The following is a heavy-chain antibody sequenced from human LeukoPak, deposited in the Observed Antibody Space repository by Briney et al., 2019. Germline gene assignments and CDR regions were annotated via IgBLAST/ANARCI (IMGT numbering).Heavy chain of an antibody. CDR3: AKTPWGHDYGGSPLDY. CDR1: GFTFSSYA. CDR2: LSGSGGST. Sequence: PGGSLRLSCAASGFTFSSYAMSWVRQAPGKGLEWVSALSGSGGSTYYTDSVKGRFIISRDNSNNKLYLQMNSLRAEDTAVYYCAKTPWGHDYGGSPLDYWGQGTLVTVSS. J-gene: IGHJ4*02. D-gene: IGHD4-23*01. V-gene: IGHV3-23*01.